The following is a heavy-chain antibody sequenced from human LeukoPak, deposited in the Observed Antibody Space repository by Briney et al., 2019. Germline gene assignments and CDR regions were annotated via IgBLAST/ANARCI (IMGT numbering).Heavy chain of an antibody. J-gene: IGHJ4*02. D-gene: IGHD2/OR15-2a*01. Sequence: SETLSLTCTVSGGSISSSSYYWGWIRQPPGKGLEWIGSIYYSGSTHYNPSLKSRVTISVDTSKNQFSLKLSSVTAADTAVYYCARMAVYGYYFDYWGQGTLVTVSS. V-gene: IGHV4-39*01. CDR2: IYYSGST. CDR3: ARMAVYGYYFDY. CDR1: GGSISSSSYY.